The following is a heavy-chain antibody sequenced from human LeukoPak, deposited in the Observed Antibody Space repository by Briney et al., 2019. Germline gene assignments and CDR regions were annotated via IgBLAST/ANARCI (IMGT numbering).Heavy chain of an antibody. D-gene: IGHD6-19*01. J-gene: IGHJ4*02. CDR1: GYTFAAYY. CDR3: ARSSAVAGTANDY. V-gene: IGHV1-2*02. Sequence: ASVKVSCKSSGYTFAAYYMHWVRQAPGQGLEWMGWMNPNSGDTNYAQKFQGRVTMTRDTSINTAHMELRSLTSDATAVYYCARSSAVAGTANDYWGQGALVTVSS. CDR2: MNPNSGDT.